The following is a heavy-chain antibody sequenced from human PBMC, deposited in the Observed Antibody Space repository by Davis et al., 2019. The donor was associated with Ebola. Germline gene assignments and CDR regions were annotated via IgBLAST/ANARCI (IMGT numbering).Heavy chain of an antibody. CDR2: IYYSGST. J-gene: IGHJ4*02. CDR3: ARRSGSFAFDY. Sequence: MPSETLSLTCTVSGGSISSGSYYWGWIRQPPGKGLEWIGSIYYSGSTYYNPSLKSRVTISVDTSKNQFSLKLSSVTAADTAVYYCARRSGSFAFDYWGQGTLVTVSS. V-gene: IGHV4-39*01. CDR1: GGSISSGSYY. D-gene: IGHD1-26*01.